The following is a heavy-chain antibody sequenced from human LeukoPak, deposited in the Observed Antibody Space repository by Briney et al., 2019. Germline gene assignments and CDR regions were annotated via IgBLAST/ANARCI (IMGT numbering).Heavy chain of an antibody. V-gene: IGHV1-2*02. CDR2: INPNSGGT. CDR3: ARDLYQWLPSTRPRDYYYYMDV. Sequence: VAPVKVSCKASGYTFTGYYVHWVRQAPGQGLEYMGWINPNSGGTNYAQKFQGRVTMTRDTSISTAYMELSRLRSDDTAVYYCARDLYQWLPSTRPRDYYYYMDVWGEGTTVTVSS. D-gene: IGHD6-19*01. CDR1: GYTFTGYY. J-gene: IGHJ6*03.